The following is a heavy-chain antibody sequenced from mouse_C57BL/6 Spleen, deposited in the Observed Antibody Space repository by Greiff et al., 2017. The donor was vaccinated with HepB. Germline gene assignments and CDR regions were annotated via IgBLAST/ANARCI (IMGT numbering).Heavy chain of an antibody. J-gene: IGHJ4*01. V-gene: IGHV1-62-2*01. CDR1: GYTFTEYT. CDR3: ARHEWSAMDY. Sequence: VQLQQSGAELVKPGASVKLSCKASGYTFTEYTIHWVKQRSGQGLEWIGWFYPGSGSIKYNENFKDKVTLTADKSSSTVYMELSRLTSEDSAVYLCARHEWSAMDYWGQGTSVTVSS. CDR2: FYPGSGSI.